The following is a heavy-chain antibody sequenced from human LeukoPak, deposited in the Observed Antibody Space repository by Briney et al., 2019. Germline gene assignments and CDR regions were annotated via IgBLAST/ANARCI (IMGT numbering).Heavy chain of an antibody. D-gene: IGHD6-19*01. J-gene: IGHJ5*02. CDR1: GFTFSSYA. CDR2: ISGSGGST. Sequence: PGGSLRLSCAASGFTFSSYAMGWVRQAPGKGLEWVSAISGSGGSTYYADSVKGRFTISRDNSKNTLYLQMNSLRAEDTAVYYCAKDLHWESIAVAGGKLDPWGQGTLVTVSS. CDR3: AKDLHWESIAVAGGKLDP. V-gene: IGHV3-23*01.